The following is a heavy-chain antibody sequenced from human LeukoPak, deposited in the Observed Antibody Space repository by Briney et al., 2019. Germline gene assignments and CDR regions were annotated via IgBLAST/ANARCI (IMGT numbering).Heavy chain of an antibody. CDR3: ARDRGSSGWYEFDY. Sequence: GGSLRLSCAASGFTSSSYWMSWIRQAPGKGLEWVANIKQDGSEKYYVDSVKGRFTISRDNAKNSLYLQMNSLRAEDTALYYCARDRGSSGWYEFDYWGQGTLVTVSA. CDR1: GFTSSSYW. D-gene: IGHD6-19*01. V-gene: IGHV3-7*01. CDR2: IKQDGSEK. J-gene: IGHJ4*02.